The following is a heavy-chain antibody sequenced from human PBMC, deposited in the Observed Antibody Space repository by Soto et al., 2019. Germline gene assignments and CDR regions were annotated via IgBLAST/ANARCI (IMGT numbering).Heavy chain of an antibody. CDR1: GFTFGSYA. J-gene: IGHJ4*02. Sequence: GGSLRLSCAASGFTFGSYAMSWVRQAPGKGLEWVSGISGGGGSTWYGDSVKGRFTISRETSENTLFLQMNSLRAEDTAVYYCAKQSASDVYYDYCGRGPRVTVSS. CDR2: ISGGGGST. CDR3: AKQSASDVYYDY. V-gene: IGHV3-23*01.